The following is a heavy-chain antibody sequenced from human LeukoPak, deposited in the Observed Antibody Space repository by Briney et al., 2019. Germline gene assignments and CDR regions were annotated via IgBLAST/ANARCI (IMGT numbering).Heavy chain of an antibody. CDR1: GGTFSSYA. CDR3: ARGYYDILTGYYLFDY. CDR2: IIPIFGTA. J-gene: IGHJ4*02. Sequence: SVKVSCKASGGTFSSYAISWVRQAPGQGLEWMGKIIPIFGTANYAQKFQGRVTITTDESTSTAYMELSSLRSEDTAVYYCARGYYDILTGYYLFDYWGQGTLVTVSS. V-gene: IGHV1-69*05. D-gene: IGHD3-9*01.